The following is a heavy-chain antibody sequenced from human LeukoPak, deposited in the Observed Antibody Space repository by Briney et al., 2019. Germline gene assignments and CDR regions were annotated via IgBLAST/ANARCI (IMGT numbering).Heavy chain of an antibody. V-gene: IGHV1-2*02. CDR2: INPNSGGT. CDR3: AISVSSSWYRDNWFDP. D-gene: IGHD6-13*01. Sequence: ASVKVSCKASGYTFTGYYMHWVRQAPGQGLEWMGWINPNSGGTNYAQKFQGRVTMTRNTSISTAYMELSSLRSEDTAVYYCAISVSSSWYRDNWFDPWGQGTLVTVCS. CDR1: GYTFTGYY. J-gene: IGHJ5*02.